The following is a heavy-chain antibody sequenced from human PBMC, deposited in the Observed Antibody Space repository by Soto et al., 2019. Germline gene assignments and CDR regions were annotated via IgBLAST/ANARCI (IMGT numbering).Heavy chain of an antibody. J-gene: IGHJ5*02. V-gene: IGHV1-3*01. Sequence: ASVKVSCKASGYTFTSYAMHWVRQAPGQRLEWMGWINAGNGNTKYSQKFQGRVTITRDTSASTAYMELSSLRSEDTAVYYCARSGCSSTGCYGGNWFDPWGQGTLVTGSS. CDR2: INAGNGNT. CDR3: ARSGCSSTGCYGGNWFDP. CDR1: GYTFTSYA. D-gene: IGHD2-2*01.